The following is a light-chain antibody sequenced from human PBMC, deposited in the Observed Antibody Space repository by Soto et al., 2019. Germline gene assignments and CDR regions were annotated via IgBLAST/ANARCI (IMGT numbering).Light chain of an antibody. CDR2: GAS. CDR3: QQYNNWPRT. J-gene: IGKJ1*01. Sequence: EIVMTQSPATLSVSPGERASLSCRASLSVSSNLAWYEHKPGRAPRLLIYGASTRATGIPARFSGSGSGTEFTLTIRGLQSEDFAVYYCQQYNNWPRTFGQGTKVEIK. CDR1: LSVSSN. V-gene: IGKV3-15*01.